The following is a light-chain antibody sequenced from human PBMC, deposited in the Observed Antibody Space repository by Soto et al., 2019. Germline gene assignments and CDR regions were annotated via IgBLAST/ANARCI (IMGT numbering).Light chain of an antibody. CDR3: GSFVGGTTLI. V-gene: IGLV2-8*01. Sequence: QSALTQSPSASGIRGQSVTISCSGTDSDVGAYNYLSWYQHHPGKAPKLIIYEVIKRPSGVPDRFSGSKSGTTASLTVSGLQTEDEAVYYCGSFVGGTTLIFGGGTKLTVL. CDR2: EVI. CDR1: DSDVGAYNY. J-gene: IGLJ2*01.